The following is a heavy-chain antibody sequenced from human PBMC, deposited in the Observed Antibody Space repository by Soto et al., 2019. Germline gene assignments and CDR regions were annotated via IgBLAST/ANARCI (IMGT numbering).Heavy chain of an antibody. Sequence: ASVKVSSKVSGGTFTSDAISWVRQAPGQGLEWLGGITPVFESPNYAQKFHGRVTITADESTGTAYMELSSLRSEDTAVYYCARGIHGYHYRVDFWGQGTTVTVSS. V-gene: IGHV1-69*13. J-gene: IGHJ6*02. CDR3: ARGIHGYHYRVDF. CDR1: GGTFTSDA. CDR2: ITPVFESP. D-gene: IGHD5-18*01.